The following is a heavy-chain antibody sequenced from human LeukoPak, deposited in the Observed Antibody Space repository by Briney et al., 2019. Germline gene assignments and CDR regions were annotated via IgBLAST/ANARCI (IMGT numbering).Heavy chain of an antibody. CDR3: ARRYSSSWLYYYYYYMDV. V-gene: IGHV4-34*01. J-gene: IGHJ6*03. D-gene: IGHD6-13*01. Sequence: SETLSLTCAVYGGSFSGYYWSWIRQPPGKGLEWIGEINHSGSTNYNPSLKSRVTIPVDTSKNQFSLKLSSVTAADTAVYYCARRYSSSWLYYYYYYMDVWGKGTTVTISS. CDR1: GGSFSGYY. CDR2: INHSGST.